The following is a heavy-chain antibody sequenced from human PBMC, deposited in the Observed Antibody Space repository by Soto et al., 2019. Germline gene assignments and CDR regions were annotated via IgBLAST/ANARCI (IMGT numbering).Heavy chain of an antibody. D-gene: IGHD3-3*01. CDR2: IYHSGST. CDR1: GGSISSGGYS. V-gene: IGHV4-30-2*01. J-gene: IGHJ4*02. Sequence: SETLSLTGAVSGGSISSGGYSWSWIRRPPGKGLEWIGYIYHSGSTYYNPSLKSRVTISVDRSKNQFSLKLSSVTAADTAVYYCARAIDYDFWSGYYDYWGQGTLVTVSS. CDR3: ARAIDYDFWSGYYDY.